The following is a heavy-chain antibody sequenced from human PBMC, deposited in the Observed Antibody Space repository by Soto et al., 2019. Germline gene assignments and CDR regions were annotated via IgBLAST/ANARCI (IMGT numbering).Heavy chain of an antibody. CDR1: GFTYSIYS. CDR2: ISSSSSTI. CDR3: ARFHYYGSGSAFEY. D-gene: IGHD3-10*01. Sequence: PGGSLRLSCSASGFTYSIYSMNWVRQAPGKGLEWVSYISSSSSTIYYTDSVKGRFTISRDNAKNSLYLQMNSLRAEDTAVYYCARFHYYGSGSAFEYWGQGTLVTVSS. V-gene: IGHV3-48*01. J-gene: IGHJ4*02.